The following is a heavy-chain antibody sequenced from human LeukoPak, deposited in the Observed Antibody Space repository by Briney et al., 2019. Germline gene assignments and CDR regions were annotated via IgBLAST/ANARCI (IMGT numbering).Heavy chain of an antibody. Sequence: GGSLRLSCAASGFTFSSYWMSWVRQAPGKGLEWVANIKEDESEINYVDSVKGRFTISRDNAKNSLYLQMNSLRAEDTALFYCARRRYGEAFDVWGQGTMVTVSS. CDR2: IKEDESEI. J-gene: IGHJ3*01. V-gene: IGHV3-7*01. CDR1: GFTFSSYW. CDR3: ARRRYGEAFDV. D-gene: IGHD3-9*01.